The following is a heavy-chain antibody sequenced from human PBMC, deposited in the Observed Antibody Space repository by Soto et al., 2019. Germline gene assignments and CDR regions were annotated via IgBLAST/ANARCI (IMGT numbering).Heavy chain of an antibody. CDR3: ARGRYLYCSGGSCSYFDS. CDR1: GFTFSSYG. J-gene: IGHJ4*02. CDR2: IWYDGSNK. V-gene: IGHV3-33*01. Sequence: QVQLVESGGGVVQPGRSLRLSCAASGFTFSSYGMHWVRQAPGKGLEWVAVIWYDGSNKYYADSVKGRFTISRDNSKNTLYLQMNSLRAEDTAVYYCARGRYLYCSGGSCSYFDSWGQGTLVTVSS. D-gene: IGHD2-15*01.